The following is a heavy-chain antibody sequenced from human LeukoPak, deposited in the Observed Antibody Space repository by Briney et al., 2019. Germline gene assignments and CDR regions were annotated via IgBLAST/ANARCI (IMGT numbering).Heavy chain of an antibody. D-gene: IGHD5-12*01. CDR3: AKGAYDYIEIAYFDY. CDR1: GFSFDNYA. Sequence: GGSLRLSCVASGFSFDNYAMNWVRQAPGKGLEWVSLIIGSSGSTFYADSVKGRFTISRDKSKNMLYLQMNSLRAEDTAVYYCAKGAYDYIEIAYFDYWGQGSLVTVSS. J-gene: IGHJ4*02. V-gene: IGHV3-23*01. CDR2: IIGSSGST.